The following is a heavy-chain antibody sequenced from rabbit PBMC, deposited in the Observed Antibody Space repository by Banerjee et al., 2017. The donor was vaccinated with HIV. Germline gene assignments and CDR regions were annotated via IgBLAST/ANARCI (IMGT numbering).Heavy chain of an antibody. V-gene: IGHV1S40*01. J-gene: IGHJ4*01. D-gene: IGHD4-1*01. CDR1: GIDFSSSYY. CDR2: IYAGSSGST. CDR3: ARDGSGWGANFNL. Sequence: QSLEESGGDLVKPGASLTLTCTASGIDFSSSYYMCWVRQAPGKGLEWIGCIYAGSSGSTYYASWAKGRFTISKTSSTTVTLQMTSLTAADTATYFCARDGSGWGANFNLWGPGTLVTVS.